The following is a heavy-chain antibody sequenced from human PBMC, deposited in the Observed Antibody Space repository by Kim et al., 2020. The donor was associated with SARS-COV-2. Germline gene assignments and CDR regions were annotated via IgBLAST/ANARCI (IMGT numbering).Heavy chain of an antibody. Sequence: GGSLRLSCAASGFTFSSYWMSWVRQAPGKGLEWVANIKQDGSEKYYVDSVKGRFTISRDNAKNSLYLQMNSLRAEDTAVYYCASPIAVANGDYFDYWGQGTLVTVSS. CDR3: ASPIAVANGDYFDY. CDR1: GFTFSSYW. CDR2: IKQDGSEK. V-gene: IGHV3-7*01. D-gene: IGHD6-19*01. J-gene: IGHJ4*02.